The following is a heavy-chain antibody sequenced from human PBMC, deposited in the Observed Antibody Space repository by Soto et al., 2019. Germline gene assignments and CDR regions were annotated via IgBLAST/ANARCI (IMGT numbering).Heavy chain of an antibody. J-gene: IGHJ6*02. Sequence: PGGSLRLSCAGSGFTFSGYWMTWVRQAPGKGPEWVANIKQDGTDKNYVDSVKGRFTISRDNSKNTLYLQMNSLRVEDTAVYYCARVVVVIPPGYYYAMDVWGQGTTVTVSS. V-gene: IGHV3-7*03. CDR3: ARVVVVIPPGYYYAMDV. CDR1: GFTFSGYW. CDR2: IKQDGTDK. D-gene: IGHD3-22*01.